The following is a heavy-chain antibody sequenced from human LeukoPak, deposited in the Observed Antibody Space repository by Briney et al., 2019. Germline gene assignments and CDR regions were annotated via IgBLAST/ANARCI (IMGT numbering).Heavy chain of an antibody. CDR1: GFTFSSYS. CDR2: ISSSSSTI. CDR3: ARSYYDFWSGYYDLLDY. Sequence: GGSLRLSCAASGFTFSSYSMNWVRQAPGKGLEWVSYISSSSSTIYYADSVKGRFTISRDNAKNSLYLQMNSLRAEDTAVYYCARSYYDFWSGYYDLLDYWGQGTLVTVSS. D-gene: IGHD3-3*01. V-gene: IGHV3-48*01. J-gene: IGHJ4*02.